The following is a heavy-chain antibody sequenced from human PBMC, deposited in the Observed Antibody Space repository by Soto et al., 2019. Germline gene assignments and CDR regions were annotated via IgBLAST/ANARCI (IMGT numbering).Heavy chain of an antibody. D-gene: IGHD3-22*01. Sequence: GESLKISCQGSGYRFSTYWIHWVRQLPGKGLESVGIIYPADSDTRYSPSFQGQVTISADKTITTVFLQWSSLRASDTTMYYCARQIYDSDTGPNFQYYFDSWGQGTPVTVSS. J-gene: IGHJ4*02. CDR2: IYPADSDT. CDR3: ARQIYDSDTGPNFQYYFDS. CDR1: GYRFSTYW. V-gene: IGHV5-51*01.